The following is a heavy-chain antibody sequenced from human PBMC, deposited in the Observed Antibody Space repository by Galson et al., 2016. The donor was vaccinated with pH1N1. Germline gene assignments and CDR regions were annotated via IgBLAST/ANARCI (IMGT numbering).Heavy chain of an antibody. CDR3: ARDGASDYHGSGSFPY. Sequence: SLRLSCAASGFTFSNYEMNWVRQAPGTGLEWISYISSRSGSTKHYADSVKGRFTISRDNAKNSLYLKMNSLRAEDTAIYYCARDGASDYHGSGSFPYWGQGTLVTVSS. D-gene: IGHD3-10*01. V-gene: IGHV3-48*03. CDR1: GFTFSNYE. CDR2: ISSRSGSTK. J-gene: IGHJ4*02.